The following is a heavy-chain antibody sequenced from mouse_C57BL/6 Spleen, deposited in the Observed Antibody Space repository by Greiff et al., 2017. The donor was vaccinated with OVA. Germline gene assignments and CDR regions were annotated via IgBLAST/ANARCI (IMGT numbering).Heavy chain of an antibody. V-gene: IGHV5-17*01. Sequence: DVKLVESGGGLVKPGGSLKLSCAASGFTFSDYGMHWVRQAPEKGLEWVAYISSGSSTIYYADTVKGRFTISRDNAKNTLFLQMTSLRSEDTAMYYCAREDYGSSYEWYFDVWGTGTTVTVSS. D-gene: IGHD1-1*01. CDR1: GFTFSDYG. CDR3: AREDYGSSYEWYFDV. CDR2: ISSGSSTI. J-gene: IGHJ1*03.